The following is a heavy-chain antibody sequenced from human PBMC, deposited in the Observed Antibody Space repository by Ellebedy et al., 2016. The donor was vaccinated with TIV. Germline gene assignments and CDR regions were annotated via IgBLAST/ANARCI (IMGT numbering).Heavy chain of an antibody. D-gene: IGHD5-12*01. CDR2: ISSSSSYI. Sequence: GESLKISCAASGFTFSSYSMNWVRQAPGKGLEWVSSISSSSSYIYYADSVKGRFTISRDNAKNSLYLQMNSLRAEDTAVYYCARGAYSGYDFDYWGQGTLVTVSS. V-gene: IGHV3-21*01. J-gene: IGHJ4*02. CDR1: GFTFSSYS. CDR3: ARGAYSGYDFDY.